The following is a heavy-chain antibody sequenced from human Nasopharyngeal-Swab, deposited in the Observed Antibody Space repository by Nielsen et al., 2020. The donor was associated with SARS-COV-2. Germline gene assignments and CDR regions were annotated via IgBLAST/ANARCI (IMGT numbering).Heavy chain of an antibody. CDR2: LSGSGSTT. V-gene: IGHV3-23*01. D-gene: IGHD4-23*01. CDR3: ARERGNSLDY. Sequence: GGSLRLSCALSGFTFSTYGMSWVRQAPGKGLEWVATLSGSGSTTYYADSVRGRFIISRDSSKNTLYLQMNSLRGEDAAVYYCARERGNSLDYWGQGTLVTVSS. CDR1: GFTFSTYG. J-gene: IGHJ4*02.